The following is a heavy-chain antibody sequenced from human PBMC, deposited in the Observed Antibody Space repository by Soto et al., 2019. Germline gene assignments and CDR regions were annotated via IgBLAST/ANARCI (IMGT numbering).Heavy chain of an antibody. CDR3: ARAGWGSSFYYYYGMDV. CDR2: INHSGST. J-gene: IGHJ6*02. Sequence: QVQLQQWGAGLLKPSETLSLTCAVYGGSFSGYYWSWIRQPPGKELEWIGEINHSGSTNYNPSLKSRVTISVDTSKNQFSLKLSSVTAADTAVYYCARAGWGSSFYYYYGMDVWGQGTTVTVSS. CDR1: GGSFSGYY. D-gene: IGHD6-6*01. V-gene: IGHV4-34*01.